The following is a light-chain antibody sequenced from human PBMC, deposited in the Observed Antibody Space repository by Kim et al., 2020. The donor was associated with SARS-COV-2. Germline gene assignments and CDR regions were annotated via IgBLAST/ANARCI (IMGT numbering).Light chain of an antibody. CDR1: SPNIGANT. Sequence: QLVLTQPPSASGTPGQRVTIPCYGSSPNIGANTANWYQQLPGTAPKLLIHSDNQRPSGVPDRFSGSKSGTAASLAIRGLQSEDEGDYYCAAWDDSLNVVLFGGGTQLTVL. V-gene: IGLV1-44*01. CDR2: SDN. CDR3: AAWDDSLNVVL. J-gene: IGLJ2*01.